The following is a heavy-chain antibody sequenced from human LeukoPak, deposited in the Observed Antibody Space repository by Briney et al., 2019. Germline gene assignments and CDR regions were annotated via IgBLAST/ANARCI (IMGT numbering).Heavy chain of an antibody. CDR1: GYTFTGYY. J-gene: IGHJ4*02. CDR2: VNPNSGGT. V-gene: IGHV1-2*02. Sequence: GASVKVSCKASGYTFTGYYMHWVRQAPGQGLEWMGWVNPNSGGTNYAQKFQGRVTMTRDTSISTAYMELSRLRSDDTAVYYCARDFWSGYYFLDYWGQGTLVTVSS. D-gene: IGHD3-3*01. CDR3: ARDFWSGYYFLDY.